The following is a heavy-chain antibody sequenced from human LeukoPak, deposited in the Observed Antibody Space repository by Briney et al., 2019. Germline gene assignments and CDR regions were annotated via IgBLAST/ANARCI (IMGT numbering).Heavy chain of an antibody. CDR2: FDPEDGET. D-gene: IGHD2-2*01. J-gene: IGHJ4*02. CDR1: GYTLTELS. V-gene: IGHV1-24*01. CDR3: ASGIVVFPTSERDY. Sequence: ASVKVSCKVSGYTLTELSMHWVRQAPGKGLEWMGGFDPEDGETIYAQKFQGRVTMTEDTSTDTAYMELSSLRSEDTAVYYCASGIVVFPTSERDYWGQGTLVTVSS.